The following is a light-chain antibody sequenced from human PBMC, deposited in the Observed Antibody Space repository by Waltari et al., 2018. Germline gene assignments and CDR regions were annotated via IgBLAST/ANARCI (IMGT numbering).Light chain of an antibody. J-gene: IGLJ2*01. CDR2: DVT. Sequence: QSALTQPASVSGSPGQSITISCVGSSSDVGAFEYVSWYQHHPGRAPRLITYDVTKRPSGISNRFSGSKSGNWASLSISGLQTEDEADYYCSSYTTKNTIIFGGGTKVTVL. CDR3: SSYTTKNTII. V-gene: IGLV2-14*03. CDR1: SSDVGAFEY.